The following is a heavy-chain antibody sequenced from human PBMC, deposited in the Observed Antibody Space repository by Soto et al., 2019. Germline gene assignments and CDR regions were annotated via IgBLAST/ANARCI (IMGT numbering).Heavy chain of an antibody. CDR2: ISGSGGNT. CDR3: AKEGGSYSFYFDH. J-gene: IGHJ4*02. D-gene: IGHD1-26*01. Sequence: EVQLSESGGGLVQPGGSLRLSCAASRFTFSSYAMNWVRQAPGKGLEWVSGISGSGGNTYYADSAKGRFTISRDNSKNTLFLLMNSLRAEDTAVYYCAKEGGSYSFYFDHWGQGTLVTVSS. V-gene: IGHV3-23*01. CDR1: RFTFSSYA.